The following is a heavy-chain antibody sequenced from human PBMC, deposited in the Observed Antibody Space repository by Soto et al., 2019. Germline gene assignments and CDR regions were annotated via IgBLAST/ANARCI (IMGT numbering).Heavy chain of an antibody. CDR3: ARHICGGDCYRAGGMDV. D-gene: IGHD2-21*02. V-gene: IGHV5-51*01. CDR1: GYSFTSYW. CDR2: IYPGDSDT. Sequence: GESLKISCKGSGYSFTSYWIGWVRQMPGKGLEWMGIIYPGDSDTRYSPSFQGQVTISADKSISTAYLQWSSLKASDTAMYYCARHICGGDCYRAGGMDVWGQGTTVSVSS. J-gene: IGHJ6*02.